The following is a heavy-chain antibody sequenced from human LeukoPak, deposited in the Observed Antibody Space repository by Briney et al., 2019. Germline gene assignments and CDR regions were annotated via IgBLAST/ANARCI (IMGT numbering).Heavy chain of an antibody. CDR2: IYYSGST. Sequence: SETLSLTCTVSGGSLSSSSYYWGWIRQPPGKGLEWIGSIYYSGSTYYNPSLKSRVTISVHTSKNQFSLKLSSVTAADTAVYYCARDDQGVNYDILTGYYRAAFGFDYWGQGTLVTVSS. D-gene: IGHD3-9*01. CDR3: ARDDQGVNYDILTGYYRAAFGFDY. CDR1: GGSLSSSSYY. V-gene: IGHV4-39*07. J-gene: IGHJ4*02.